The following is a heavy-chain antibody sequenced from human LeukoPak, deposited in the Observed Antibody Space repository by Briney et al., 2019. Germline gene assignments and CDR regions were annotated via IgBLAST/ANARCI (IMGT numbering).Heavy chain of an antibody. Sequence: SETLSLTCAVYGGSFSGYYWGWIRQPPGKGLEWIGEINHSGSTNYNPSLKSRVTISVDTSKNQFSLKLSSVTAADTAVYYCARGPPAYYYDSSGYAYWGQGTLVTVSS. CDR3: ARGPPAYYYDSSGYAY. J-gene: IGHJ4*02. V-gene: IGHV4-34*01. CDR1: GGSFSGYY. CDR2: INHSGST. D-gene: IGHD3-22*01.